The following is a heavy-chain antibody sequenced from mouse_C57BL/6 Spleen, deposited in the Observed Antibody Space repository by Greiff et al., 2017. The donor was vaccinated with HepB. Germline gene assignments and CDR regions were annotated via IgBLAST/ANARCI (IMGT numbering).Heavy chain of an antibody. CDR2: IYPGSGNT. J-gene: IGHJ3*01. D-gene: IGHD4-1*01. CDR1: GYTFTDYY. Sequence: QVQLQQSGAELVRPGASVKLSCKASGYTFTDYYINWVKQRPGQGLEWIARIYPGSGNTYYNEKFKGKATLTAEKSSSTAYMQLSSLTSEDSAVYFCARGETGTGAWFAYWGQGTLVTVSA. CDR3: ARGETGTGAWFAY. V-gene: IGHV1-76*01.